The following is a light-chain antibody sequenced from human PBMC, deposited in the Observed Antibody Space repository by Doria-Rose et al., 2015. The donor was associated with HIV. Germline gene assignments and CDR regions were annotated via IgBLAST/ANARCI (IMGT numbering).Light chain of an antibody. CDR2: EVS. Sequence: VGTYNYVSWYQQHPGKAPKLMIFEVSNRPSGVSNRFSGSKSGNTASLTISGLQAEDEADYYCSSYTSSSTLEVFGGGTKLTVL. CDR1: VGTYNY. CDR3: SSYTSSSTLEV. V-gene: IGLV2-14*01. J-gene: IGLJ2*01.